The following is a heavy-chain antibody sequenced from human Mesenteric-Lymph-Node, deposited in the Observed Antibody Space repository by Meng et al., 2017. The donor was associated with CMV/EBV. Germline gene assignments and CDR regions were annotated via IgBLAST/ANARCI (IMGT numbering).Heavy chain of an antibody. V-gene: IGHV1-2*06. Sequence: KASGYTCTDYYVHWVRQAPGQGLEWMGRINPHSDGTNNAQKFRGRVTMTRDTSISTAYMDLSSLKSDDTAVYYYARELSSSWFGSDYWGQGTLVTVSS. CDR3: ARELSSSWFGSDY. J-gene: IGHJ4*02. D-gene: IGHD6-13*01. CDR1: GYTCTDYY. CDR2: INPHSDGT.